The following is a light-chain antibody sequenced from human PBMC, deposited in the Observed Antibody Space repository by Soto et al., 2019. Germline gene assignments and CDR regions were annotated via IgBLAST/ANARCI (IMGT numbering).Light chain of an antibody. CDR2: GAS. CDR1: HSVSSD. Sequence: EIVMTHSPATLSVSTGERATLSCMASHSVSSDLAWYHQKPGQAPRLVIYGASTRATGIPARFSGSGSGTEFTLTINSLQSEDFAVYYCQQYNNWPRTFGQGSKADI. J-gene: IGKJ1*01. CDR3: QQYNNWPRT. V-gene: IGKV3-15*01.